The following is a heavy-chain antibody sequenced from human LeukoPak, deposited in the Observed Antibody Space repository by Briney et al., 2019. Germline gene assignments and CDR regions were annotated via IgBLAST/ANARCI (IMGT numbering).Heavy chain of an antibody. J-gene: IGHJ3*02. CDR2: IYYSGST. V-gene: IGHV4-59*12. D-gene: IGHD5/OR15-5a*01. CDR1: GGSISSYY. CDR3: ANYQSTRGAFDI. Sequence: SETLSLTCTVSGGSISSYYWSWIRQPPGKGLEWIGYIYYSGSTNYNPSLKSRVTISVDTSKNQFSLKLSSVTAADTAVYYCANYQSTRGAFDIWGQGTMVTVSS.